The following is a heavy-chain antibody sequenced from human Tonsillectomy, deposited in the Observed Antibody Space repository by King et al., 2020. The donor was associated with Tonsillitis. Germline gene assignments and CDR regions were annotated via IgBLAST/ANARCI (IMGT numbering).Heavy chain of an antibody. CDR1: GYNFASHW. V-gene: IGHV5-10-1*03. CDR2: IDPSDCYI. J-gene: IGHJ6*02. CDR3: ARQAGKDYGMDV. D-gene: IGHD6-19*01. Sequence: VQLVESGAEVKKPGESLRISCKGSGYNFASHWISWVRQMPGKGLEWMGGIDPSDCYIKYSPSFQGHVTISADKSISTAYLQWSSLKASDTAMYYCARQAGKDYGMDVWGQGTTVTVSS.